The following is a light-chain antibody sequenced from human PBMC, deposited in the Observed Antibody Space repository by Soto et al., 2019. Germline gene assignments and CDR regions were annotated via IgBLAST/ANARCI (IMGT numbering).Light chain of an antibody. Sequence: QSALTQPPSASGSPGQSVTISCTGTSSDVGGYNYVSWYQQHPGKAPKLMIYEVSKRPSGVPDRFSSSKSGNTASLTVSGLQAEDEADYYCSSYAGSNNYVFGTG. J-gene: IGLJ1*01. V-gene: IGLV2-8*01. CDR3: SSYAGSNNYV. CDR2: EVS. CDR1: SSDVGGYNY.